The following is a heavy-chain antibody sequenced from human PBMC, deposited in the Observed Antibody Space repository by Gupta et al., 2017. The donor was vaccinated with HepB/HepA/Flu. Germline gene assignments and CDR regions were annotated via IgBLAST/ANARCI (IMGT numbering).Heavy chain of an antibody. Sequence: EVHLLESGGGLVQPGGSLRLSCAASGFTFGSYAMSWVRQAPGRGLEWVSGISGGGGTISYVDSAKGRFTISRDNSKNTLYLQMNSLRAEDTAVYYCAKVFSHYYYDTSGYSSPLEYWGQGTLVTVSS. CDR2: ISGGGGTI. J-gene: IGHJ4*02. CDR3: AKVFSHYYYDTSGYSSPLEY. CDR1: GFTFGSYA. V-gene: IGHV3-23*01. D-gene: IGHD3-22*01.